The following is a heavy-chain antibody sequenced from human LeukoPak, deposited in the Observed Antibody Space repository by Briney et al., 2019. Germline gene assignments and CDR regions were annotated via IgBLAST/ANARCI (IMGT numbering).Heavy chain of an antibody. Sequence: GGSLRLSCAASGFTFSSYEMNWVRQAPGKGLEWVSYISSGSTIYDADSVKGRFTISRDNAKNSLYLQMNSLRAEDTAVYYCARESIAGAEAHFDYWGQGTLVTVSS. CDR1: GFTFSSYE. D-gene: IGHD6-19*01. J-gene: IGHJ4*02. V-gene: IGHV3-48*03. CDR3: ARESIAGAEAHFDY. CDR2: ISSGSTI.